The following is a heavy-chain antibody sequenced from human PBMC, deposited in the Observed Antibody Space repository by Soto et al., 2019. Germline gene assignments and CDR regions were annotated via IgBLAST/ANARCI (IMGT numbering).Heavy chain of an antibody. V-gene: IGHV4-59*01. CDR1: GGSISSYY. D-gene: IGHD1-20*01. CDR3: ARANWNAAYDRKDGPLWDYYYMDV. CDR2: IYYSGST. Sequence: SETLSLTCAVYGGSISSYYWSWIRQPPGKGLEWIGYIYYSGSTNYNPSLKSRVTISVDTSKNQFSLKLSSVTAADTAVYYCARANWNAAYDRKDGPLWDYYYMDVWGKGTTVTVSS. J-gene: IGHJ6*03.